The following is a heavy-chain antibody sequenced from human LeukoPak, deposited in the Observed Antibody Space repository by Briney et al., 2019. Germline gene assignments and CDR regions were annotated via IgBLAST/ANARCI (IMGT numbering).Heavy chain of an antibody. D-gene: IGHD3-16*01. Sequence: SVKVSCKASGCTFTGYYMHWVRQAAGQGLEGMGWINPNSGGTNYAQKFQGRVTMTRDTSISTAYMELSRLRSDDTDVYYCARDLRPVMEYYFDYWGQGTLVTVSS. CDR3: ARDLRPVMEYYFDY. CDR2: INPNSGGT. J-gene: IGHJ4*02. V-gene: IGHV1-2*02. CDR1: GCTFTGYY.